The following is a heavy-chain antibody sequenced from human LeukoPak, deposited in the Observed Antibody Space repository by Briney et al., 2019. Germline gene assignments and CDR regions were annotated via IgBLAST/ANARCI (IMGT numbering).Heavy chain of an antibody. D-gene: IGHD6-19*01. V-gene: IGHV3-23*01. CDR2: ISGSGGST. CDR3: ASFPSLAQWLVDY. Sequence: GGTLRLSCAASGFTFSSYGMSWVRQAPGKGLEWVSAISGSGGSTYYADSVKGRFTISRDNSKNTLYLQMNSLRAEDTAVYYCASFPSLAQWLVDYWGQGTLVTVSS. CDR1: GFTFSSYG. J-gene: IGHJ4*02.